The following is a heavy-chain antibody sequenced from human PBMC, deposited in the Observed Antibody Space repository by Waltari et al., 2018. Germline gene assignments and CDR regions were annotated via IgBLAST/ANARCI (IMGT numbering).Heavy chain of an antibody. CDR1: GYTFTNYY. V-gene: IGHV1-46*01. Sequence: QVQLVQSGAEVERPGASVRISCKASGYTFTNYYVPWLRQAPGRGFEWLGIMDPDGGGTTYAPKFRDRLSLTRDTSTSVLYMALDNLNSDDSAIYFCARGRGTLGQLLVTYWGQGTQVLVSS. J-gene: IGHJ4*02. CDR3: ARGRGTLGQLLVTY. CDR2: MDPDGGGT. D-gene: IGHD6-13*01.